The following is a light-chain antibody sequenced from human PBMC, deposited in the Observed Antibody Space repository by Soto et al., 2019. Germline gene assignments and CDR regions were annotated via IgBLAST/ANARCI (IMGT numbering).Light chain of an antibody. J-gene: IGLJ2*01. CDR2: EVS. Sequence: QSVLTQPASVSGSPGQSITISCTGTSTDVGGYNYVSWYQQHPGKAPKLMIFEVSNRPSGVSNRFSGSKSGNTASLTISGLQAEDEADYYCSSYTDSSTLVIFGGGTKVTVL. CDR1: STDVGGYNY. V-gene: IGLV2-14*01. CDR3: SSYTDSSTLVI.